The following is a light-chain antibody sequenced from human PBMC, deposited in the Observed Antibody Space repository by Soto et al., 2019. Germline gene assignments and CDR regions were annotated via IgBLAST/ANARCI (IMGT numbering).Light chain of an antibody. J-gene: IGKJ5*01. CDR3: QQYDSYPIT. CDR2: AAS. Sequence: DIQMTQSPSSLSASVGDRVTIICRASQGISNYLAWFQQKPGKATKSLIYAASSFQSGVPSRFSGSVSGTDFTLTISSLQPEDFATYYCQQYDSYPITFGHGTRLEIK. CDR1: QGISNY. V-gene: IGKV1-16*01.